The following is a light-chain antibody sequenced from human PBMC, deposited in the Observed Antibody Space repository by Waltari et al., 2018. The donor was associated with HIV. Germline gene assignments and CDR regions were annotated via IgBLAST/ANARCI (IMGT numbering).Light chain of an antibody. CDR2: LDN. CDR1: KLENKY. CDR3: QTWDSNTYV. V-gene: IGLV3-1*01. Sequence: VSVSPGQTASITCSGHKLENKYACWYQQKPGQSPVLVIYLDNKRPSGIPERFSGSNSGNTATLTIRGTQAMDEADYYCQTWDSNTYVFGPGTKVTVL. J-gene: IGLJ1*01.